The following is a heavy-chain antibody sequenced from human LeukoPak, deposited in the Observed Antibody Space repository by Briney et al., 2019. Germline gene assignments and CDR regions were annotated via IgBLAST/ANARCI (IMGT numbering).Heavy chain of an antibody. D-gene: IGHD5-24*01. CDR1: GFTFGDFG. CDR3: TRPLGKDGRTGAY. J-gene: IGHJ4*02. V-gene: IGHV3-49*03. Sequence: GGSLRLSCTASGFTFGDFGMNWFRQAPGKGLGWVGFIRSGGATGCAASVRGRFTISRDESKTIAYLQMDNLKAEDTAVYFCTRPLGKDGRTGAYWGPGTLVTVSS. CDR2: IRSGGAT.